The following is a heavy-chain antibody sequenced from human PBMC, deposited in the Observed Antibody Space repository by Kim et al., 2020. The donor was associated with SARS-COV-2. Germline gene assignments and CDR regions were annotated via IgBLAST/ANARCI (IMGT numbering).Heavy chain of an antibody. Sequence: GGSLRLSCAASGFTFSNAAMSWVRQAPGKGLEWVSRITSNTGGGNSEYAVTGNVTFSIYNADSTHNLHLHILSPKNKATAVYACIPASLTPRHPCTYYCG. V-gene: IGHV3-15*01. J-gene: IGHJ6*01. CDR1: GFTFSNAA. CDR3: IPASLTPRHPCTYYCG. CDR2: ITSNTGGGNS. D-gene: IGHD7-27*01.